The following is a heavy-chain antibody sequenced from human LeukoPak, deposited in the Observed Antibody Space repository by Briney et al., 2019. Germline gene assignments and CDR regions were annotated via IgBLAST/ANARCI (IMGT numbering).Heavy chain of an antibody. D-gene: IGHD3-9*01. Sequence: SVKVSCKASGGTFSSYAISWGRQAPGQGLEGRGRIIPILGIANYAQKFQGRVPITADKSTSTAYMELSSLRPEDTAVYYCAKRDYDILTGLPKYYSDYWGQGTLVTVSS. V-gene: IGHV1-69*04. CDR2: IIPILGIA. J-gene: IGHJ4*02. CDR1: GGTFSSYA. CDR3: AKRDYDILTGLPKYYSDY.